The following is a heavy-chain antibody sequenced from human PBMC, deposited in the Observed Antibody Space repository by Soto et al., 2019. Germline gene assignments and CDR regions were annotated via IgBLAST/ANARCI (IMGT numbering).Heavy chain of an antibody. J-gene: IGHJ4*02. CDR2: ITGTSAFT. V-gene: IGHV3-21*01. CDR3: ARDNLAFQGAFDL. D-gene: IGHD3-16*01. CDR1: GFVFSDFQ. Sequence: GGSLRLSCAASGFVFSDFQFNWVRQAPGGGLEWLSSITGTSAFTEYAESIEGRFTISRDNPNKLLFLHMDNLRPEDTAVYYCARDNLAFQGAFDLWGQGTLVTVSS.